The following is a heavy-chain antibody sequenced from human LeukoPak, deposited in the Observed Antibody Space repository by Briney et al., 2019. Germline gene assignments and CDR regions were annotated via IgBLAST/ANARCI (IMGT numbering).Heavy chain of an antibody. D-gene: IGHD3-10*01. V-gene: IGHV3-23*01. Sequence: GGSLRLSCAASRFTFSSYAMGWVRQVPGKGLEWVSAISGSGGATYYADSVKGRFTISRDNSKNTLYLQMNSLRAEDTAVYYYAKEGFTMDFDYWGQGTLVTVSS. CDR2: ISGSGGAT. CDR3: AKEGFTMDFDY. J-gene: IGHJ4*02. CDR1: RFTFSSYA.